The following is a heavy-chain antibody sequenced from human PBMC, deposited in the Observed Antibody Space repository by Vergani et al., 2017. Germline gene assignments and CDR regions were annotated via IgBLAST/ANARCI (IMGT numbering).Heavy chain of an antibody. V-gene: IGHV3-7*01. D-gene: IGHD2-15*01. Sequence: EVQLVESGGGLVQPGGSLRLSCAASGFTFSSYWMSWVRQAPGKGLEWVANIKQDGSEKYYVDSVKGRFTISRENAKNSLYLQMNSLRAEDTAVYYCARVRGCSSGSCYYFDYWGQGTLVTVSS. CDR1: GFTFSSYW. J-gene: IGHJ4*02. CDR2: IKQDGSEK. CDR3: ARVRGCSSGSCYYFDY.